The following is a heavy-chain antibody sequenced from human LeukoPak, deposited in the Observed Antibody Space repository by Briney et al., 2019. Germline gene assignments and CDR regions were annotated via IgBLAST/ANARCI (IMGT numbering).Heavy chain of an antibody. D-gene: IGHD4-17*01. CDR3: AKDRRDADYEFYFDY. CDR1: GFTFSSYG. CDR2: IRYDGSNK. V-gene: IGHV3-30*02. J-gene: IGHJ4*02. Sequence: GGSLRLSCAASGFTFSSYGMHWVRQAPGKGLEWVAFIRYDGSNKYYADSVKGRFTISRDNSKNTLYLRMNSLRAEDTAVYYCAKDRRDADYEFYFDYWGQGTLVTVSS.